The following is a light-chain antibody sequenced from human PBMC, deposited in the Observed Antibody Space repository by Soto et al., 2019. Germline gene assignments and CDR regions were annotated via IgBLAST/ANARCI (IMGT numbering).Light chain of an antibody. Sequence: QSVLTQPPSASGSPGQSVTISCTGTSSDVGGYDSVSWFQQHPDKAPKLMIYEVSKRPSGVPDRFSGYKSGNTASLTVSGLQAEDEADYYCSSYAGSDSLVFGGGTKLTVL. J-gene: IGLJ2*01. V-gene: IGLV2-8*01. CDR3: SSYAGSDSLV. CDR1: SSDVGGYDS. CDR2: EVS.